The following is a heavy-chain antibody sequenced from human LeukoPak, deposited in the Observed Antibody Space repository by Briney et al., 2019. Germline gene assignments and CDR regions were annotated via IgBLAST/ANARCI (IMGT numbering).Heavy chain of an antibody. J-gene: IGHJ6*03. V-gene: IGHV3-30*18. CDR2: ISYAGDNK. CDR1: GFPFDRFG. D-gene: IGHD5-24*01. Sequence: GGALRLSCAASGFPFDRFGMQRVRPAPGKGLERLSLISYAGDNKYEADSVKGRFTISRDNSKNTLFLQMDSLQPDDTAMYFCAKGADDNFCYRDVWGEGTMVSVSS. CDR3: AKGADDNFCYRDV.